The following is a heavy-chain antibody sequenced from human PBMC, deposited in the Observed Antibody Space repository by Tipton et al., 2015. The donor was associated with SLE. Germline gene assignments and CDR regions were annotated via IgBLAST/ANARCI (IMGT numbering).Heavy chain of an antibody. V-gene: IGHV4-39*01. CDR2: IYYSGSA. J-gene: IGHJ3*02. CDR1: GGSISSSYY. D-gene: IGHD4-17*01. Sequence: TLSLTCTVSGGSISSSYYWGWIRQPPGKGLEWIATIYYSGSAYYNPSLKSRVTISVDTSKNQFSLRVSSVTAADTAVYYCASGVVTNNLGAFNIWGQGTMVTVSS. CDR3: ASGVVTNNLGAFNI.